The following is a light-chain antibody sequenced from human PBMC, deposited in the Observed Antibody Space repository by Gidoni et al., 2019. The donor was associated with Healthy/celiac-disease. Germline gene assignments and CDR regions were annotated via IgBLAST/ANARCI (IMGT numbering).Light chain of an antibody. V-gene: IGLV1-40*01. Sequence: QSVLTQPPSVSGAPGQRVTISCTWSSSNIGAGYDVHWYQQLPGTAPKLLIYGNSNRPSGFPDRFSGSKSGTSASLAITGLQAEDEADYYCQSYDSSLSGLVFGTGTKVTVL. CDR2: GNS. CDR1: SSNIGAGYD. CDR3: QSYDSSLSGLV. J-gene: IGLJ1*01.